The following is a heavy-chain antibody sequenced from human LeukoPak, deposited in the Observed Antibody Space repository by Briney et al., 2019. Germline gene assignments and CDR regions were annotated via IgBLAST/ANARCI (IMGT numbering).Heavy chain of an antibody. V-gene: IGHV3-74*01. CDR2: ISTDGSST. CDR1: GFTFSSYW. CDR3: XRXXIAVAGXXXXY. D-gene: IGHD6-19*01. J-gene: IGHJ4*01. Sequence: GGSLRLSCAASGFTFSSYWMHWVRQAPGKGLVWVSRISTDGSSTNSADSVKGRLTISRDNAKNSLYLQMNSLRAEDTAVYYCXRXXIAVAGXXXXYWG.